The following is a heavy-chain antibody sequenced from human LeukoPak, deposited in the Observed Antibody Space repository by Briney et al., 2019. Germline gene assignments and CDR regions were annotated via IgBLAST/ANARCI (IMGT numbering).Heavy chain of an antibody. V-gene: IGHV3-33*01. CDR2: TWHDGTNK. J-gene: IGHJ3*02. CDR3: ARGGPNWPSEPFDI. D-gene: IGHD1-1*01. CDR1: GFAFSAYG. Sequence: GGSLRLSCAASGFAFSAYGMDWVRQAPGKGLEWVAVTWHDGTNKYYADSVKGRFTISRDNSKNTLYLQMDSLRAEDTAVYYRARGGPNWPSEPFDIWGQGTMVTVSS.